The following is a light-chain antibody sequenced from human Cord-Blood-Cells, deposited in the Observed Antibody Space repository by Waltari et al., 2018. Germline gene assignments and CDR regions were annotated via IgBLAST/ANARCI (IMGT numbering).Light chain of an antibody. V-gene: IGLV2-14*01. Sequence: QSALTQPASVSGSPEQSVTISCTGTSSDVGGYHYVSCYQQHPGKAPKLMIYDVSKRPSGVSNRFSGSKSGNTASLTISGLQAEDEADYYCSSYTSSSTYVFGTGTKVTVL. CDR1: SSDVGGYHY. CDR3: SSYTSSSTYV. J-gene: IGLJ1*01. CDR2: DVS.